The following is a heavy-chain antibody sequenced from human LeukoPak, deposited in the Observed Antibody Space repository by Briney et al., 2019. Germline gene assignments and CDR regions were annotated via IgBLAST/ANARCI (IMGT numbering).Heavy chain of an antibody. V-gene: IGHV4-34*01. Sequence: SETLSLTCAVYGGSFSGYYWSWIRQPPGKGLEWIGETNHSGSTNYNPSLKSRVTISVDTSKNQFSLKLSSVTAADTAVYYCARGHYDFWSGYYGIFDYWGQGTLVTVSS. CDR1: GGSFSGYY. CDR2: TNHSGST. CDR3: ARGHYDFWSGYYGIFDY. J-gene: IGHJ4*02. D-gene: IGHD3-3*01.